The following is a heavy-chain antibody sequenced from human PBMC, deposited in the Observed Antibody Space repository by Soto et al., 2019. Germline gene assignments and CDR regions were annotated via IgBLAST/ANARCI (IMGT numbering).Heavy chain of an antibody. J-gene: IGHJ4*02. CDR2: ISGSGGTT. CDR1: GFSFSNFS. CDR3: AKIGPSGGATGPYYYFDY. Sequence: VGSLRLSCAASGFSFSNFSVNWVRQAPGKGLEWVSTISGSGGTTYYADSVKGRFTISRDNSKDTLYLQMNSLRAEDTAVYYCAKIGPSGGATGPYYYFDYWGPGTLVTVSS. D-gene: IGHD1-26*01. V-gene: IGHV3-23*01.